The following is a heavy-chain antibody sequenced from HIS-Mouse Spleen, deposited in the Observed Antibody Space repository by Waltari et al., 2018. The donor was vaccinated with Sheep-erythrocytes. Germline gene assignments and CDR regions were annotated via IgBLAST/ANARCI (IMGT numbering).Heavy chain of an antibody. J-gene: IGHJ4*02. D-gene: IGHD5-18*01. CDR3: ARHKDTAMVHFDY. V-gene: IGHV4-39*01. CDR1: GGSISSSSYY. CDR2: IYYSGRT. Sequence: QLQLQESGPGLVKPSETLSLTCTVSGGSISSSSYYWGWIRQPPGKGLEWIGSIYYSGRTYYTPSLKIRVTISVDTSKNQFSLKLSSVTAADTAVYYCARHKDTAMVHFDYWGQGTLVTVSS.